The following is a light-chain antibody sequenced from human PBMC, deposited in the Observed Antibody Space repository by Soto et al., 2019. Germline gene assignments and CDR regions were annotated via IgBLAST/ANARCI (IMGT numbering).Light chain of an antibody. CDR3: QQYGNSPWT. V-gene: IGKV3-20*01. CDR2: AAS. J-gene: IGKJ1*01. CDR1: QTVSNSY. Sequence: ETVLTQSPGTLSLSPGERATLSCRASQTVSNSYVAWYQHKPGQAPRVLIHAASRRDTGIPDRFSGSGFGTEFTLTISRLDPEDFAVYYCQQYGNSPWTFGQGTEVEI.